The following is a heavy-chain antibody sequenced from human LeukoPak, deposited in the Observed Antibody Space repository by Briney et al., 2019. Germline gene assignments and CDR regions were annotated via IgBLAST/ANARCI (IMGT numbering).Heavy chain of an antibody. Sequence: GSLRLSCAASGFTFSSYWMSWVRQAPGKGLEWVANIKQDGSEKYYVDSVKGRFTISRDNSKNTLYLQMNSLRAEDTAVYYCARARGGSYRLYYFDYWGQGTLVTVSS. V-gene: IGHV3-7*03. CDR1: GFTFSSYW. D-gene: IGHD3-16*02. J-gene: IGHJ4*02. CDR2: IKQDGSEK. CDR3: ARARGGSYRLYYFDY.